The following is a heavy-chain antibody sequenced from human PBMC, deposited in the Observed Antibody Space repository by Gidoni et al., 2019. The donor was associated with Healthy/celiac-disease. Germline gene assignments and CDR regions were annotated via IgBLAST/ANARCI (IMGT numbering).Heavy chain of an antibody. V-gene: IGHV3-33*01. Sequence: QVQLVESGGGVVQPGRSLRLSCSASGFTFSSYGMHWVRQAPGKGLEWVEVIWYDGSNKYYADSVKGRFTISRDNSKNTLYLQMNSLRAEDTAVYYCARAFEYSSFYYYYYGMDVWGQGTTVTVSS. CDR3: ARAFEYSSFYYYYYGMDV. CDR2: IWYDGSNK. J-gene: IGHJ6*02. CDR1: GFTFSSYG. D-gene: IGHD6-6*01.